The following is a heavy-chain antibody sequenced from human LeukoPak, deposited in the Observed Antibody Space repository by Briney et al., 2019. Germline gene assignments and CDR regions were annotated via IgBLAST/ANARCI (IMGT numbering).Heavy chain of an antibody. CDR2: MNPNSGNT. Sequence: GSVMFSCNAAGYTFTSYDIYCWRQAPGPALKWLGWMNPNSGNTGSDQKFQGRVTITRNTYISTAYMELSSLRSEDTAVYYCARGALGYCSGGSCPNYYYYMDVWGKGTTVTVSS. V-gene: IGHV1-8*03. CDR3: ARGALGYCSGGSCPNYYYYMDV. CDR1: GYTFTSYD. D-gene: IGHD2-15*01. J-gene: IGHJ6*03.